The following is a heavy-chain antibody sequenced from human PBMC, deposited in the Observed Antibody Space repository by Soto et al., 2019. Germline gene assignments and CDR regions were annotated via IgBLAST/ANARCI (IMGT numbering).Heavy chain of an antibody. Sequence: QITLKESGPSLVKPTQTLTLTCTFSGFSLSTGGVGVGWIRQPPGKALEWLALIYWDDDKRYSPSLRSRLTVTKDTSKNLVVLTMTNMDPVDTATYYCAHSRCGGDCLQCYSSHYYYGRDVWVEGTTVTVSS. CDR3: AHSRCGGDCLQCYSSHYYYGRDV. CDR2: IYWDDDK. V-gene: IGHV2-5*02. CDR1: GFSLSTGGVG. D-gene: IGHD2-21*02. J-gene: IGHJ6*04.